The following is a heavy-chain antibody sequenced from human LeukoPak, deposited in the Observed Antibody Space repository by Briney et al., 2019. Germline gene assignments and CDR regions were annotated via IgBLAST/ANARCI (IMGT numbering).Heavy chain of an antibody. CDR1: GFTFSSYG. D-gene: IGHD3-10*01. V-gene: IGHV3-23*01. CDR3: ARALGYGSGSYYKITHFDY. J-gene: IGHJ4*02. Sequence: PGESLRLSCAASGFTFSSYGMSWVRQAPGKGLEWVSAISGSGGSTYYADSVKGRFTISRDNSKNTLYLQMNSLRAEDTAVYYCARALGYGSGSYYKITHFDYWGQGTLVTVSS. CDR2: ISGSGGST.